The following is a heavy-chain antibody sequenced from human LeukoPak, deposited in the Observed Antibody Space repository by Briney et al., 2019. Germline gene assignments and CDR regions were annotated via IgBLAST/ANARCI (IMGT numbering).Heavy chain of an antibody. Sequence: SETLSLTCTVSGVSINSHYWNWIRQPPGKGLEWIGHIYYTGTTNYNPSLKSRVTISVDRSENHFSLKLKSVTNADTAVYYCARAGPWQIDPWGQGILVTVSS. J-gene: IGHJ5*02. V-gene: IGHV4-59*11. D-gene: IGHD3-10*01. CDR2: IYYTGTT. CDR3: ARAGPWQIDP. CDR1: GVSINSHY.